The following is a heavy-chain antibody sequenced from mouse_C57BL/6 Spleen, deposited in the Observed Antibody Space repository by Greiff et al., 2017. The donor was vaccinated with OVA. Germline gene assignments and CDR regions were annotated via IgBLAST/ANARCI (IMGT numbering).Heavy chain of an antibody. CDR1: GYTFTSYW. CDR3: ARVDGYWYFDV. CDR2: IDPSDSET. V-gene: IGHV1-52*01. D-gene: IGHD2-3*01. J-gene: IGHJ1*03. Sequence: VQLQQPGAELVRPGSSVKLSCKASGYTFTSYWMHWVKQRPIQGLEWIGNIDPSDSETHYNQKFKDKATLTVDNSSSTAYMQLSSLTSEDSAVYYCARVDGYWYFDVWGTGTTVTVSS.